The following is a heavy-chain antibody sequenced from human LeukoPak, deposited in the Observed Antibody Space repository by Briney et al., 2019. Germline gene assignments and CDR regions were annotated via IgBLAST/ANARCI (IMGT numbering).Heavy chain of an antibody. Sequence: SETLSLTCTVSGDSITSGGYYWTWIRQRPGKGLEWIGYIYKTGSTYYNPSLNSRVTMSLHTSQDLFSLKLSSVTAADTAVYYCARSASVGGPDAFDIWGQGTVVTVSS. D-gene: IGHD4-23*01. CDR1: GDSITSGGYY. V-gene: IGHV4-61*08. CDR2: IYKTGST. CDR3: ARSASVGGPDAFDI. J-gene: IGHJ3*02.